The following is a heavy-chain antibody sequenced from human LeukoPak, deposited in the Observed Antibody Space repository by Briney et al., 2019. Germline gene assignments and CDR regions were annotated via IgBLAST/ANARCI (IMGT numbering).Heavy chain of an antibody. D-gene: IGHD2-15*01. J-gene: IGHJ5*02. Sequence: SETLSLTCTVSGDSISSYYWSWLRQTPGKGLEWGGYMYHSGITKYNPSLKSRVTISVDTSKNQFSLKLSSVTAADTAVYYCARESNCSGGSCPKNNWFDPWGQGTLVTVSS. CDR1: GDSISSYY. V-gene: IGHV4-59*01. CDR2: MYHSGIT. CDR3: ARESNCSGGSCPKNNWFDP.